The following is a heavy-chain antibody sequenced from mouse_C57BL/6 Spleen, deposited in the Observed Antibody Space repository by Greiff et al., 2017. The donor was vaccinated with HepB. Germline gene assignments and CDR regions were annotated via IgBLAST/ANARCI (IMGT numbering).Heavy chain of an antibody. J-gene: IGHJ3*01. CDR3: ARDITTVVEDLAWFAY. V-gene: IGHV1-82*01. CDR2: IYPGDGDT. CDR1: GYAFSSSW. D-gene: IGHD1-1*01. Sequence: QVQLKQSGPELVKPGASVKISCKASGYAFSSSWMNWVKQRPGKGLEWIGRIYPGDGDTNYNGKFKGKATLTADKSSSTAYMQLSSLTSEDSAVYFCARDITTVVEDLAWFAYWGQGTLVTVSA.